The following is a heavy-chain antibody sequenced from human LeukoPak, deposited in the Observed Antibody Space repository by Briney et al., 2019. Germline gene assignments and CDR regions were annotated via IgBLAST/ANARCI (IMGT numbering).Heavy chain of an antibody. D-gene: IGHD3-10*01. V-gene: IGHV4-30-2*01. CDR1: GGSINSGGYS. CDR3: AREGGVRGIIMPHAFDI. CDR2: IYHSGST. J-gene: IGHJ3*02. Sequence: SETLSLTCTVSGGSINSGGYSWSWIRQPPGKGLEWIGYIYHSGSTYYNPSLKSRVTISVDRSKSQFSLKLSSVTAADTAVYYCAREGGVRGIIMPHAFDIWGQGTMVTVSS.